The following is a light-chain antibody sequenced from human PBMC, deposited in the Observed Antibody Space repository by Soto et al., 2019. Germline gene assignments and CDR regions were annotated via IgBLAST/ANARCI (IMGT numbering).Light chain of an antibody. CDR1: ESVSTK. Sequence: EIVMTQSPGTLSVSPGERATLSCRASESVSTKLAWYQQKPGQAPRLLIYGASTRATGIPARFSGSGSGTEFTLTISSLQSEDFAAYSCQQYSNWPRTFGQGTTVEIK. CDR3: QQYSNWPRT. J-gene: IGKJ1*01. V-gene: IGKV3-15*01. CDR2: GAS.